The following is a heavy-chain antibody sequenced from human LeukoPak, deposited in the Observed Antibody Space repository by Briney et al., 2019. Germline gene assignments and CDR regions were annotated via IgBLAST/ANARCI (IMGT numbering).Heavy chain of an antibody. CDR2: IRHDGSNK. CDR1: GFTFSSYG. D-gene: IGHD2/OR15-2a*01. Sequence: GGSLRLSCAASGFTFSSYGIHWVRQAPGKGLEWVAFIRHDGSNKYYADSVKGRLTISRDNSKSTLYLQMNSLRVEDTAVYYCAKGSKTVLFTRDHYMDVWGKGTTATISS. V-gene: IGHV3-30*02. CDR3: AKGSKTVLFTRDHYMDV. J-gene: IGHJ6*03.